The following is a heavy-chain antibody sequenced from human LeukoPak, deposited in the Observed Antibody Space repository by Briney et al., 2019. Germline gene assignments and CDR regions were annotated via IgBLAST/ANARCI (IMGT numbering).Heavy chain of an antibody. CDR2: ISGSFGST. J-gene: IGHJ4*02. CDR3: GIRDTSDYYVF. D-gene: IGHD3-22*01. V-gene: IGHV3-23*01. Sequence: GGSLRLSCAASGFTFSSYAMSWVRQPPGRGLEWVSAISGSFGSTYYADSVKGRFTISRDNSKNALYLQMNGLRADDTAVYYCGIRDTSDYYVFWGQGTLVTVSS. CDR1: GFTFSSYA.